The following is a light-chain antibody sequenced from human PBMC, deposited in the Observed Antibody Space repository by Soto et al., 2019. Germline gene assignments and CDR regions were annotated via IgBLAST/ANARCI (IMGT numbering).Light chain of an antibody. J-gene: IGKJ5*01. CDR3: QQLHDYPIT. CDR2: DAS. Sequence: DIQMPQSPYSLSASVGDRVTNACQASQDISNYLRWYQQKPGKAPKLLIYDASNLETGVPSRFSGSGSGTDFTFTISSLQPEDFATYYCQQLHDYPITFGQGTRLEI. V-gene: IGKV1-33*01. CDR1: QDISNY.